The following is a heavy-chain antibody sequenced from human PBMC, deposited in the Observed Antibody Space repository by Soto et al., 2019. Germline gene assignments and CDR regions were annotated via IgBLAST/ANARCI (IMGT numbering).Heavy chain of an antibody. V-gene: IGHV4-30-2*01. Sequence: SETLSLTCAVSGGSISSGGYSWSWIRQPPGKGLEWIGYIYHSGSTYYNPSLKSRVTISVDRSKNQFSLKLSSVTAADTAVYYCARGNGGDPNDYGMDVWGQGPTVTVSS. CDR3: ARGNGGDPNDYGMDV. CDR2: IYHSGST. CDR1: GGSISSGGYS. D-gene: IGHD3-16*01. J-gene: IGHJ6*02.